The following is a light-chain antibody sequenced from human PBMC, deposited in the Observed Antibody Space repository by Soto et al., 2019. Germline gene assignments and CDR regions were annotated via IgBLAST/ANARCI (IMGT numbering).Light chain of an antibody. CDR1: SSDVGDYNY. Sequence: QSVLTQPASVSGSPGQSISISCTGTSSDVGDYNYVSWYQLHPGKAPKLMVYEVSNRPSGVSNRFSGSKSGNTASLTISGLQTEDEGDYYCQTYDSSLSGLYVLGTGTKVTVL. CDR2: EVS. J-gene: IGLJ1*01. V-gene: IGLV2-14*01. CDR3: QTYDSSLSGLYV.